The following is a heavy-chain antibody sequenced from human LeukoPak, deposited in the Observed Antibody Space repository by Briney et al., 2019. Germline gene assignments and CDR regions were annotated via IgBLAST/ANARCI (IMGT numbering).Heavy chain of an antibody. CDR2: INPSGGSA. CDR3: ARDPIVLMVYAGGFDY. D-gene: IGHD2-8*01. V-gene: IGHV1-46*01. J-gene: IGHJ4*02. CDR1: GYTFTRYY. Sequence: ASVNVSCKATGYTFTRYYMHWVRQAPGQGLEWMGIINPSGGSARYAQKFQGRVTMTRDTSTSTVYMEVSSLRSEDTAVYYCARDPIVLMVYAGGFDYWGQGTLVTVSS.